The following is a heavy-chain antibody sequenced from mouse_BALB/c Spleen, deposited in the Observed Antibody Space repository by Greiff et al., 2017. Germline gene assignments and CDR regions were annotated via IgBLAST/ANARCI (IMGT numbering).Heavy chain of an antibody. CDR1: GFTFSDYG. CDR2: ISNLAYSI. CDR3: ARVYDYDVYAMDY. D-gene: IGHD2-4*01. J-gene: IGHJ4*01. V-gene: IGHV5-15*02. Sequence: EVQLVESGGGLVQPGGSRKLSCAASGFTFSDYGMAWVRQAPGKGPEWVAFISNLAYSIYYADTVTGRFTISRENAKNTLYLEMSSLRSEDTAMYYCARVYDYDVYAMDYWGQGTSVTVSS.